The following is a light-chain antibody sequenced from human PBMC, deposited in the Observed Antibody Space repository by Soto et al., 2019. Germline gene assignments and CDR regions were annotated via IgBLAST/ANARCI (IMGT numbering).Light chain of an antibody. CDR2: EAF. CDR3: SSYTSSNTQV. V-gene: IGLV2-14*02. J-gene: IGLJ1*01. Sequence: QSALTHPASVSWSPGQSITISCTGTSSDVGSDNVVSWYQQYPGKAPQLMIYEAFKRPSEASNRFSGSQSGNTASLTISGLQSEDEAEYYCSSYTSSNTQVFGTGTKVTVL. CDR1: SSDVGSDNV.